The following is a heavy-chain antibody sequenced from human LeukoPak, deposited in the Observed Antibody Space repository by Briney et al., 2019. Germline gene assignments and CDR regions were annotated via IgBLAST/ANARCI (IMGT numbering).Heavy chain of an antibody. D-gene: IGHD6-19*01. J-gene: IGHJ6*02. Sequence: GGSLRLSCAASGFTFSSYAMHWVRQAPGKGLEWVAVISYDGSNKYYADSVKGRFTISRDNSKNTLHLQMNSLRAEDTAVYYCAREAVAGRTYYYYYGMDVWGQGTTVTVSS. V-gene: IGHV3-30-3*01. CDR3: AREAVAGRTYYYYYGMDV. CDR1: GFTFSSYA. CDR2: ISYDGSNK.